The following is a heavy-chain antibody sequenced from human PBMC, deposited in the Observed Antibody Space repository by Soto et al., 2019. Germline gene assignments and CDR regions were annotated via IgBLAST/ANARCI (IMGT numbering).Heavy chain of an antibody. V-gene: IGHV3-30*18. CDR3: AKDYCSSGSCYSSDAFDV. J-gene: IGHJ3*01. Sequence: QVQLVESGGGVVQPGGSLRLSCAASGFTFSNYGMHWVRQAPGRGPKWVAVIAYDGRIIYYADSVKGRFTISRDNSKNTLYLQMNSLRDEDTALYYCAKDYCSSGSCYSSDAFDVWGQGTMVTISS. D-gene: IGHD2-15*01. CDR1: GFTFSNYG. CDR2: IAYDGRII.